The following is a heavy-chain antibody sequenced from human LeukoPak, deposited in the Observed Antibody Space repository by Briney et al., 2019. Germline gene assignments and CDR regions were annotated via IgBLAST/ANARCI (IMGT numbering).Heavy chain of an antibody. CDR2: LYSGSST. CDR1: GFTVSTNY. V-gene: IGHV3-53*01. D-gene: IGHD3-3*02. J-gene: IGHJ2*01. CDR3: ARVGDHFHWYLDL. Sequence: GGSLRLSCAASGFTVSTNYMNWVRQAPGKGLDWVSILYSGSSTYYADSVEGRFIVSRDSSKNTLSRQMNDLRAEDTAVYYCARVGDHFHWYLDLWGRGTLVTVSS.